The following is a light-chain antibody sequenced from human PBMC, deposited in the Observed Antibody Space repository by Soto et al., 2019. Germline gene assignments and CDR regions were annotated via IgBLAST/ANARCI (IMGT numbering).Light chain of an antibody. CDR3: QQYNGYSWA. CDR1: QSLNDW. Sequence: DIQMTQSPSTLSASVGERVTITCRASQSLNDWLAWFQQKPGKAPNLLIYKVSNLESGVPSRFSGSGSGTEFTLPISSLQPDDFATYYCQQYNGYSWAFGQGTKVEIK. J-gene: IGKJ1*01. CDR2: KVS. V-gene: IGKV1-5*03.